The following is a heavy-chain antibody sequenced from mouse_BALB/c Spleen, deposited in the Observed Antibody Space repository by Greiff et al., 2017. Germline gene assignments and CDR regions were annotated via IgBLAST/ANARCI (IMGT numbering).Heavy chain of an antibody. Sequence: QVQLQQSGAELMKPGASVKISCKATGYTFSSYWIEWVKQRPGHGLEWIGEILPGSGSTNYNEKFKGKATFTADTSSNTAYLQLSSLTSEDTAVYYCNAPYYGYGYWGQGTTLTVSS. J-gene: IGHJ2*01. D-gene: IGHD1-2*01. CDR2: ILPGSGST. CDR1: GYTFSSYW. V-gene: IGHV1-9*01. CDR3: NAPYYGYGY.